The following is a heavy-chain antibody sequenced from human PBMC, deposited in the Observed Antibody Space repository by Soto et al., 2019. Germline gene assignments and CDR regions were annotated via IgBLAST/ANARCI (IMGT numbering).Heavy chain of an antibody. J-gene: IGHJ6*03. V-gene: IGHV4-31*03. D-gene: IGHD5-12*01. CDR2: IYYSGGS. CDR3: ARRDSGYADYMDV. CDR1: GGSISRGGYY. Sequence: QVQLQESGPGLVKPSQTLSLTCTVSGGSISRGGYYWSWIRQHPGKGLEWIGYIYYSGGSYYNPSHKRRVTISVDTSENQFSLRLSSVTAADTAVYYCARRDSGYADYMDVWGKGTTVTVSS.